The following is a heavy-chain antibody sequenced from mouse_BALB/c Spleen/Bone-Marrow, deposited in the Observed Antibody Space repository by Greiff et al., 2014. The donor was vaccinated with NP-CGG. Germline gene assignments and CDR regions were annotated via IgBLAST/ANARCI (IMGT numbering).Heavy chain of an antibody. CDR3: AVCYYGRSSFAY. V-gene: IGHV14-3*02. D-gene: IGHD1-1*01. Sequence: EVQLQQSGAELVKPGASVKLSCTASDFNIKDAYMHWVKQRPEQGLEWIGRIDPANVNTKYDTKFQGKATITADTSSNTAYLLLSSLTSEDTAVYYCAVCYYGRSSFAYWGQGTLVTVSA. J-gene: IGHJ3*01. CDR1: DFNIKDAY. CDR2: IDPANVNT.